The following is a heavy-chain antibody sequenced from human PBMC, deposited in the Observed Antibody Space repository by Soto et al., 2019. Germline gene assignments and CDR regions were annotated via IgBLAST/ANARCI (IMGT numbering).Heavy chain of an antibody. D-gene: IGHD3-22*01. CDR3: AKDRSRYYDSSGYFVVGYYFDY. J-gene: IGHJ4*02. CDR1: GFTFSSYA. V-gene: IGHV3-23*01. Sequence: GGSLRLSCAASGFTFSSYAMSWVRQAPGKGLEWVSAISGSGGSTYYADSVKGRFTISRDNSKNTLYLQMNSLRAEDTAVYYCAKDRSRYYDSSGYFVVGYYFDYWGQGTLVTVSS. CDR2: ISGSGGST.